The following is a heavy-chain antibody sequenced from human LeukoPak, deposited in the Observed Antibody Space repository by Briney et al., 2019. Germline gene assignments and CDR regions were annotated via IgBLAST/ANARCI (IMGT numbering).Heavy chain of an antibody. CDR2: IIPIFGTA. D-gene: IGHD4/OR15-4a*01. CDR3: ARVLKLWRHAFDI. J-gene: IGHJ3*02. V-gene: IGHV1-69*05. CDR1: GGTFSSYA. Sequence: SVKVSCKASGGTFSSYAISWVRQAPGQGLEWMGRIIPIFGTANYAQKFQGRVTITTDESTSTAYMELSSLRSEDTAVYYCARVLKLWRHAFDIWAKGQWSPSLQ.